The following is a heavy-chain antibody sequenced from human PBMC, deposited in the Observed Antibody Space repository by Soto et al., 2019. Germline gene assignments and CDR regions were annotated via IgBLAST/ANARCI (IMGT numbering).Heavy chain of an antibody. V-gene: IGHV1-69*12. J-gene: IGHJ6*02. CDR1: GGTFSSYA. Sequence: QVQLVQSGAEVKKPGSSVKVSCKASGGTFSSYAISWVRQAPGQGLEWMGGIIPIFGTANYAQKFQGRVTITADESTSPAYMELSGLRSEDTAVYYCARADYDILTGYAPHYYYYGMDVWGQGTTVTVSS. D-gene: IGHD3-9*01. CDR2: IIPIFGTA. CDR3: ARADYDILTGYAPHYYYYGMDV.